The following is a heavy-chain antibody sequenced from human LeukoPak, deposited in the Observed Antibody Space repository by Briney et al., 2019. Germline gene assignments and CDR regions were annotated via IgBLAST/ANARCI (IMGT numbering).Heavy chain of an antibody. D-gene: IGHD2-15*01. CDR2: ITGHGDTT. Sequence: GGSLRLSCAASGFSFSNYGMNWVRQAPGKGLEWVSGITGHGDTTYYADSVKGRFTISRDNSRNTVYLQMNSLRAEDTAVYYCARVPLGYCSGGSCSAPDYWGQGTLVTVSS. J-gene: IGHJ4*02. CDR1: GFSFSNYG. V-gene: IGHV3-23*01. CDR3: ARVPLGYCSGGSCSAPDY.